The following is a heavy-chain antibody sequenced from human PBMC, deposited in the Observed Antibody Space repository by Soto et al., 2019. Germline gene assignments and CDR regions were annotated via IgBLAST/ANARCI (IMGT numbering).Heavy chain of an antibody. CDR2: FIPIFGTA. CDR3: ARVPGSGYPTSYFDY. J-gene: IGHJ4*02. D-gene: IGHD3-22*01. V-gene: IGHV1-69*01. CDR1: GGTFSSYA. Sequence: QVQLVQSGAEVKKPGSSVKVSCKASGGTFSSYAISWVRQAPGQGLEWMGGFIPIFGTANYAQKFQGRVTITADESTSTAYMELSSLRSEDTAVYYGARVPGSGYPTSYFDYWGQGTLVTVSS.